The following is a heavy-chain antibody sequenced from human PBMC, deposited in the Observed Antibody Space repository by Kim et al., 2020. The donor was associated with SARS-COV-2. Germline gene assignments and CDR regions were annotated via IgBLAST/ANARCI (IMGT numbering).Heavy chain of an antibody. V-gene: IGHV3-53*01. CDR3: IVGERGLAAFDI. D-gene: IGHD1-26*01. CDR2: IYSGGST. CDR1: GFTVSSNY. Sequence: GGSLRLSCAASGFTVSSNYMSWVRQAPGKGLEWVSVIYSGGSTYYADSVKGRFTISRDNSKNTLYLQMNSLRAEDTAVYYCIVGERGLAAFDIWGQGTMVTVSS. J-gene: IGHJ3*02.